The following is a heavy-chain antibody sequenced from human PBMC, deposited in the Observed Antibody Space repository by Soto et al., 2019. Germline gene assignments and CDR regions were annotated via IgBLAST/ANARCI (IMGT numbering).Heavy chain of an antibody. D-gene: IGHD3-22*01. CDR1: GFNLRSNA. Sequence: QVQLVESGGGVVQPGRSLRLSCAASGFNLRSNAMHWVRQAPGKGLEWVAVSSSAGSSKYYSDSVKGRFTLSRDHSKNTLYRQMNSLRLQDTGIYYRARDLGYSISRDGFDTWGRGTLFTVSS. V-gene: IGHV3-30*04. CDR3: ARDLGYSISRDGFDT. J-gene: IGHJ3*02. CDR2: SSSAGSSK.